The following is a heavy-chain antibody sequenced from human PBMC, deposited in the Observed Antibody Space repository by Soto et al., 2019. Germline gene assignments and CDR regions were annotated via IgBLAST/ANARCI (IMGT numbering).Heavy chain of an antibody. V-gene: IGHV4-31*01. CDR2: ISSCGSP. J-gene: IGHJ5*02. CDR1: GDSMSSGGYF. D-gene: IGHD5-18*01. CDR3: ARGGGYTASGGNSGFWFDP. Sequence: QVKLQESGPGLVKPSQTLSLTCTVSGDSMSSGGYFWVWIRQRPGKGLEWIGHISSCGSPNPNPSLKILVSLSVDTSNNQFSLKLTSVTVADTAVYYCARGGGYTASGGNSGFWFDPWGQGTLVTVSS.